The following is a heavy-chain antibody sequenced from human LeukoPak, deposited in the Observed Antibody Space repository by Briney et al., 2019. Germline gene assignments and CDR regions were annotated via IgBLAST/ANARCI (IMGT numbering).Heavy chain of an antibody. CDR2: IQSDGSDK. J-gene: IGHJ4*02. D-gene: IGHD3-3*01. V-gene: IGHV3-30*02. Sequence: PGGSLRLSCAASGFTFNSFAMHWVRQAPGKGLEHLAFIQSDGSDKYYADSVKGRFTISRDNSKNTLYLQMNSLRAEDTAVYYCAKDERSIFGVARLDYWGQGTLVTVSS. CDR1: GFTFNSFA. CDR3: AKDERSIFGVARLDY.